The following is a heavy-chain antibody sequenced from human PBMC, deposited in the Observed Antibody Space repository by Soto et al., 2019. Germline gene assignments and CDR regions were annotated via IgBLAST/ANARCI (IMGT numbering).Heavy chain of an antibody. V-gene: IGHV3-23*01. Sequence: EVQLLESGGGLVQPGGSLRLSCAASGFTFSSYAMNWVRQAPGKGLEWVSAISGSGGTTYYADSVKGRFTVSRDNSKNTLYLQMNSLRAEVTAVYYCAERPGRVWGQGTLVTVSS. CDR2: ISGSGGTT. CDR3: AERPGRV. CDR1: GFTFSSYA. J-gene: IGHJ4*02. D-gene: IGHD3-10*01.